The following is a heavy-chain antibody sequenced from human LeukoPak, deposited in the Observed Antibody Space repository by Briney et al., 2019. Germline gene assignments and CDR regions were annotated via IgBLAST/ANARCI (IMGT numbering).Heavy chain of an antibody. Sequence: GGSLRLSCAASGFSFSSYNMNWVRQAPGKGLEWVSYISSSSSSTYYADSVKGRFTISRDNTKNSLYLQMNSLRAEDTAVYYCASLNRDYGSGSKNGMDAWGQGTTVTVSS. CDR1: GFSFSSYN. CDR3: ASLNRDYGSGSKNGMDA. V-gene: IGHV3-48*04. D-gene: IGHD3-10*01. CDR2: ISSSSSST. J-gene: IGHJ6*02.